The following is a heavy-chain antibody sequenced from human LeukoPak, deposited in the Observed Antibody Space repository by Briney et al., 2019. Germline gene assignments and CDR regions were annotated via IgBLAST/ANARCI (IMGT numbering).Heavy chain of an antibody. Sequence: GGSLRLSCAASGFTVSSNYMSWVRQAPGKGLEWVSVIYSGGSTYYADSVKGRFTISRDNSKNTLYLQMNSLRAEDTAVYYCAKTFYAEQFDYWGQGTLSPSSQ. J-gene: IGHJ4*02. CDR3: AKTFYAEQFDY. CDR1: GFTVSSNY. CDR2: IYSGGST. V-gene: IGHV3-66*02. D-gene: IGHD1/OR15-1a*01.